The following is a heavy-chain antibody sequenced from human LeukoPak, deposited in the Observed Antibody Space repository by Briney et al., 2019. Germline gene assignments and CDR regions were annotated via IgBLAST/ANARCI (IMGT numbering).Heavy chain of an antibody. J-gene: IGHJ4*02. CDR3: ASADILTGYQSY. CDR2: INHSGST. D-gene: IGHD3-9*01. CDR1: GGSFSGYY. Sequence: SETLSHTCAVYGGSFSGYYWSWIRQPPGKGLEWIGEINHSGSTNYNPSLKSRVTISVDTSKNQFSLKLSSVTAADTAVYYCASADILTGYQSYWGQGTLVTVSS. V-gene: IGHV4-34*01.